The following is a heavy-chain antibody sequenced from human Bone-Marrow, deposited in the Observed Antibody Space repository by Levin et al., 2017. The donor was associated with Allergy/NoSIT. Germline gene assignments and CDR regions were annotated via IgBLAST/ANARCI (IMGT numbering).Heavy chain of an antibody. J-gene: IGHJ3*02. CDR2: INHSGST. V-gene: IGHV4-34*01. CDR3: ARGNYGDYSDAFDI. CDR1: GGSFSGYY. D-gene: IGHD4-17*01. Sequence: SETLSLTCAVYGGSFSGYYWSWIRQPPGKGLEWIGEINHSGSTNYNPSLKSRVTISVDTSKNQFSLKLSSVTAADTAVYYCARGNYGDYSDAFDIWGQGTMVTVSS.